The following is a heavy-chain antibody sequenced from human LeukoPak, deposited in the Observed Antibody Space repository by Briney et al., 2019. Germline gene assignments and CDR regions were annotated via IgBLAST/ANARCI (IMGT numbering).Heavy chain of an antibody. CDR2: ISPSGGST. Sequence: ASVKVSCKAFGYTFTSNYMHWVRQAPGQGPEWMGVISPSGGSTTYAQKFQGRVTLTRDMSTSTDYLELSSLRSEDTAVYYCARVDEDGFDYWGQGTLVTVSS. J-gene: IGHJ4*02. CDR3: ARVDEDGFDY. CDR1: GYTFTSNY. V-gene: IGHV1-46*01.